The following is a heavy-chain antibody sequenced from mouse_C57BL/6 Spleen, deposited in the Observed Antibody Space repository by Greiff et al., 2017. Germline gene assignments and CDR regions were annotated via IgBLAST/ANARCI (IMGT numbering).Heavy chain of an antibody. Sequence: QVQLQQPGAELVMPGASVKLSCKASGYTFTSYWMHWVKQRPGQGLAWIGEIDPSDSYTNYNQKFKGKSTLTVDKSSSTAYMQLSSLTSEDSAVYYCARSRAYGSSYVGGYWGQGTTLTVSS. V-gene: IGHV1-69*01. J-gene: IGHJ2*01. D-gene: IGHD1-1*01. CDR3: ARSRAYGSSYVGGY. CDR1: GYTFTSYW. CDR2: IDPSDSYT.